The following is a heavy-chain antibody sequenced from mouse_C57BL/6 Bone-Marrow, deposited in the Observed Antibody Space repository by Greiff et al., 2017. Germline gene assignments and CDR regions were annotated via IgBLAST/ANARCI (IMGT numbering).Heavy chain of an antibody. CDR3: ARRMAKTGGSSPYYYAMDY. V-gene: IGHV1-26*01. Sequence: EVQLQQSGPELVKPGASVKISCKASGYTFTDYYMNWVKQSHGKSLEWIGDINPNNGGTSYNQKFKGKATLTVDKSSSTAYMELRSLTSEDSAVYYCARRMAKTGGSSPYYYAMDYWGQGTSVTVSS. CDR2: INPNNGGT. D-gene: IGHD1-1*01. CDR1: GYTFTDYY. J-gene: IGHJ4*01.